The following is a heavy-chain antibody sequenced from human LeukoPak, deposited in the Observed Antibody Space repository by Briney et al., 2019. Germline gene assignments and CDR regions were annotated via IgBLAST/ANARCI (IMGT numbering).Heavy chain of an antibody. J-gene: IGHJ3*02. V-gene: IGHV1-69*13. CDR2: IIRIFGTA. CDR3: ARDASGDYDSSGPFDI. Sequence: AVKVSCKGSGGTCGSYAISGVRQARGRGLEGMGGIIRIFGTANYAQKFQGRVTITADESTSTAYMELSSLRSEDTAVYYCARDASGDYDSSGPFDIWGQGTMVTVSS. CDR1: GGTCGSYA. D-gene: IGHD3-22*01.